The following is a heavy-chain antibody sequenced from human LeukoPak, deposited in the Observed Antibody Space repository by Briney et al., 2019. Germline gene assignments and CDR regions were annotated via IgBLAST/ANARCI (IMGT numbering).Heavy chain of an antibody. CDR1: GFTFSSYW. CDR2: IKQDGSEK. J-gene: IGHJ4*02. Sequence: GGSLRLSCAASGFTFSSYWMSWVRQAPGKGLEWVANIKQDGSEKYYVDSVKGRFTISRDNAKNSLYLQMNSLRAEDTAVYYCAREADDYGDCGDYWGQGTLVTVSS. CDR3: AREADDYGDCGDY. V-gene: IGHV3-7*01. D-gene: IGHD4-17*01.